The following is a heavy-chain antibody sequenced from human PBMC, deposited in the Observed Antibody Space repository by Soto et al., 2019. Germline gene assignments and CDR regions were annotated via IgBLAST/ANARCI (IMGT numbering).Heavy chain of an antibody. CDR1: GGSISSGGYY. J-gene: IGHJ6*02. CDR3: ARDPQSPHYGMDV. Sequence: ASETLSLTCTVSGGSISSGGYYWSWIRQHPGKGLEWIGYIYYSGSTYYNPSLKSRVTISVDTSKNQFSLKLSSVTAADTAVYYCARDPQSPHYGMDVWGQGTTVTVSS. CDR2: IYYSGST. V-gene: IGHV4-31*03.